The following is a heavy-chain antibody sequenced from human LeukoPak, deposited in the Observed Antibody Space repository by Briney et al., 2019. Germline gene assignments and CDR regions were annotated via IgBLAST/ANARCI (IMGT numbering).Heavy chain of an antibody. CDR1: GFNFSSYW. CDR2: IRSDGSST. Sequence: PGGSLRLSWVALGFNFSSYWMHWVRQVPGKGLVWVSRIRSDGSSTSYADSVKGRFTISRDNAKNTLYLQMSSLRVDDTAVYYCAKDDYNRHWGQGTLVTVSS. J-gene: IGHJ4*02. D-gene: IGHD5-24*01. V-gene: IGHV3-74*01. CDR3: AKDDYNRH.